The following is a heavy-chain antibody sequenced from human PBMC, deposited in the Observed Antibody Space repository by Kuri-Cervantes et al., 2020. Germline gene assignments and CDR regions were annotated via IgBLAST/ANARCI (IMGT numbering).Heavy chain of an antibody. CDR2: IYHSGST. D-gene: IGHD2-21*02. Sequence: SETLSLTCAVYGGSFTGYYWGWIRQPPGKGLEWIGSIYHSGSTYYNPSLKSRVTISVDTSKNQFSLKLSSVTAADTAVYYCARLMVTATIDAFDIWGQGTMVTVSS. V-gene: IGHV4-38-2*01. CDR1: GGSFTGYY. CDR3: ARLMVTATIDAFDI. J-gene: IGHJ3*02.